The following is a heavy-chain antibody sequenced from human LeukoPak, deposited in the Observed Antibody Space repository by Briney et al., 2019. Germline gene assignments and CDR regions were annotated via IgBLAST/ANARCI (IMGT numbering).Heavy chain of an antibody. CDR1: GFTFSSYA. CDR2: VSGSGGST. V-gene: IGHV3-23*01. J-gene: IGHJ3*02. D-gene: IGHD6-13*01. Sequence: GGSLRLSCAASGFTFSSYAMTWVRQAPGKGLKWVSEVSGSGGSTYYADSVKGRFTISRDNAKNSLYLEMNSLRAEDSALYYCTREGYTSSALDAFDIWGQGTMVTV. CDR3: TREGYTSSALDAFDI.